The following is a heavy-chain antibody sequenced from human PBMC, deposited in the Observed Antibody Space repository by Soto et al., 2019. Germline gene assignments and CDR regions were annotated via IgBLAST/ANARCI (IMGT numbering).Heavy chain of an antibody. J-gene: IGHJ6*02. Sequence: ASVKVSCKASGYTFTSSGISWVRQAPGQGLEWLGWISTDNGNTNYAQHLQSRVSLTTDTSTSTAYMDLRSLSSDDTAVYYCAGPPELTRIYYYYGMDVWG. V-gene: IGHV1-18*01. CDR2: ISTDNGNT. CDR1: GYTFTSSG. D-gene: IGHD1-7*01. CDR3: AGPPELTRIYYYYGMDV.